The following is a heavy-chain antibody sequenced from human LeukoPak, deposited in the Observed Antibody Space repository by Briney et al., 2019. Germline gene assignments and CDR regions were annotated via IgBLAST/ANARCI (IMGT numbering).Heavy chain of an antibody. CDR3: ARVGHDYSTYYYYYYMDV. CDR2: IYYSGST. Sequence: SETLSLTCTVSGGPISSYYWSWIRQPPGKGLEWIGYIYYSGSTNYNPSLKSRVTISVDTSKNQFSLKLSSVTSADTAVYYCARVGHDYSTYYYYYYMDVWGKGTTVTVSS. D-gene: IGHD4-11*01. V-gene: IGHV4-59*01. CDR1: GGPISSYY. J-gene: IGHJ6*03.